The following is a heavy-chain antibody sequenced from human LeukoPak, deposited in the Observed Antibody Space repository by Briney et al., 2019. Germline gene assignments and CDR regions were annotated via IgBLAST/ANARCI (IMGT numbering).Heavy chain of an antibody. CDR1: GFTFSSYG. D-gene: IGHD2-2*01. CDR3: ARGRPAATPMDY. J-gene: IGHJ4*02. V-gene: IGHV3-23*01. Sequence: GGSLRLSCAASGFTFSSYGMSWVRQAPGKGLEWVSAFSGSGYSTYYADSVKGRFTISRDNSKNTLYLQMNSLRAEDTAVYYCARGRPAATPMDYWGQGMLVTVSS. CDR2: FSGSGYST.